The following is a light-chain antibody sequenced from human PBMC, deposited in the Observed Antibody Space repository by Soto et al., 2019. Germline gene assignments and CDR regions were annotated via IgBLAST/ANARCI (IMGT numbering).Light chain of an antibody. V-gene: IGKV3-20*01. CDR2: GAS. J-gene: IGKJ1*01. CDR3: QQYGSSSWT. Sequence: EIVLTQSPGTLSLSPGERATLSCRASQSVSSSYLAWYQQKPGQAPRLLIYGASSRATGIPDRFSGSGSGTDFTLTISRREPEDFAVYYCQQYGSSSWTFGQGTKVEV. CDR1: QSVSSSY.